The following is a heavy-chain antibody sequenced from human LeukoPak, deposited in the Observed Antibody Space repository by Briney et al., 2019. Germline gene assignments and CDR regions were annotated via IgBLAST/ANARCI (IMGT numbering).Heavy chain of an antibody. CDR3: ARAIFGVVTNWFDP. J-gene: IGHJ5*02. V-gene: IGHV4-34*01. Sequence: SETLSLTCAVYGVSFSVYYWSSIRQPPGKGLEWIGEINHSGSTTYNPSLKSRVTISVDTSKHQFSLKLSSVTAADTAVYYCARAIFGVVTNWFDPWGQGSLVTVSS. D-gene: IGHD3-3*01. CDR2: INHSGST. CDR1: GVSFSVYY.